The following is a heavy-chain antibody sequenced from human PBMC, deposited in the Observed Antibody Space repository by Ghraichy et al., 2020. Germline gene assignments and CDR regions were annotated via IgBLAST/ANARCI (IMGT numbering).Heavy chain of an antibody. Sequence: SETLSLTCTVSGGSISSSNYYWGWIRQPPGKGLEWIRSMHHSGSTYYNPSLENRVTISVDTSKNQFSLKLSSVTAADTAVYYCAGSLVVIRYFGLWGRGTLVTVSS. V-gene: IGHV4-39*01. CDR2: MHHSGST. CDR1: GGSISSSNYY. D-gene: IGHD2-15*01. CDR3: AGSLVVIRYFGL. J-gene: IGHJ2*01.